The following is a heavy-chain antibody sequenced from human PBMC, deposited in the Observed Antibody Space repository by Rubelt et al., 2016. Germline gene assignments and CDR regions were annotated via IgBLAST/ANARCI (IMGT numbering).Heavy chain of an antibody. D-gene: IGHD6-19*01. Sequence: QAPGKGLAWVANIRQDGVETYYVDSVKGRFTISRDNANSLLFLEMNSLRAEDTAVYYCARDVTPGYNRAWFDAFDIWGQGTMVTVPS. CDR3: ARDVTPGYNRAWFDAFDI. J-gene: IGHJ3*02. CDR2: IRQDGVET. V-gene: IGHV3-7*03.